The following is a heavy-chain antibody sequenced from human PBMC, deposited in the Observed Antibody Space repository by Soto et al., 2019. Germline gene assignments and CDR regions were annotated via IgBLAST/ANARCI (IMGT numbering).Heavy chain of an antibody. CDR1: GFTVSSNY. J-gene: IGHJ4*02. CDR2: IYSGGST. D-gene: IGHD3-22*01. CDR3: ARDGPYYYDSSGYYSAY. Sequence: GGSLRLSCAASGFTVSSNYMSWVRQAPGKGLEWVSVIYSGGSTYYADSVKGRFTISRDNSKNTLYLQMNSLRSEDTAVYYCARDGPYYYDSSGYYSAYWGQGTLVTVSS. V-gene: IGHV3-53*05.